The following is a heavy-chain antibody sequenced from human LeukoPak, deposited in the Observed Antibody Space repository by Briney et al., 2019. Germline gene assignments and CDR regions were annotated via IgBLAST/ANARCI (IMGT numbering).Heavy chain of an antibody. CDR2: VYYSGST. J-gene: IGHJ5*02. V-gene: IGHV4-59*02. D-gene: IGHD5-12*01. CDR3: ARSLSGLDSGDR. CDR1: GGSVSGYY. Sequence: SETLSLTCTVSGGSVSGYYWSWIRQSPGKGLEYIGYVYYSGSTNYNPSLKSRVAMSLDTSKNQFSLRLTSVTPADTAVYYCARSLSGLDSGDRWGQGTLVTVSS.